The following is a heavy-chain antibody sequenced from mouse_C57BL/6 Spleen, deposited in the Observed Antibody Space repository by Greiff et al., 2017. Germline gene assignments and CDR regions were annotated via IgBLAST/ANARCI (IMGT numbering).Heavy chain of an antibody. CDR1: GYSFTGYY. D-gene: IGHD2-5*01. V-gene: IGHV1-42*01. Sequence: SGPELVKPGASVKISCKASGYSFTGYYMNWVKQSPEKSLEWIGEINPSTGGTTYNQKFKAKATLTVDKSSSTAYMQLKSLTSEDSAVYYCARSYYSIPWFAYWGQGTLVTVSA. CDR3: ARSYYSIPWFAY. J-gene: IGHJ3*01. CDR2: INPSTGGT.